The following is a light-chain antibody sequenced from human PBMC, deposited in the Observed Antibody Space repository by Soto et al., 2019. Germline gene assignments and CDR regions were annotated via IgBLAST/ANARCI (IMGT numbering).Light chain of an antibody. J-gene: IGLJ3*02. V-gene: IGLV2-8*01. CDR2: EVF. CDR1: SSDVGGYNR. Sequence: QSALPQPPSASGSPGQPVTISCTGTSSDVGGYNRVSWYQHHPGKAPKLIVYEVFKLPSGVPDRFSGSKSGNTASLTVSGLQAEDEADYYCNSYEGNIWVVGGGTTLTVL. CDR3: NSYEGNIWV.